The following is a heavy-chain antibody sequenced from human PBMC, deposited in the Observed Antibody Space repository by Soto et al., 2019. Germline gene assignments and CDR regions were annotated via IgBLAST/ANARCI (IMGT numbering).Heavy chain of an antibody. CDR1: GFTFSNYA. J-gene: IGHJ4*02. D-gene: IGHD3-10*01. Sequence: EVQLLESGGDLVQPGGSLRLSCAASGFTFSNYAMSWVRQAPGKGLEWVSAITGNGGDTYYADSVKGRFTLSRDNSKNTLYLEMNSLRAEDTAVYYCAKGSGPYRPYYFDFWGQGTLVTVSS. CDR2: ITGNGGDT. CDR3: AKGSGPYRPYYFDF. V-gene: IGHV3-23*01.